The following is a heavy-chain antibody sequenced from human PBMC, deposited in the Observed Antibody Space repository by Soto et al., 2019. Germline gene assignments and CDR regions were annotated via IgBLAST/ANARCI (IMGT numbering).Heavy chain of an antibody. CDR3: ARLSGYGYLYYYYYYMDV. V-gene: IGHV4-39*01. Sequence: SETLSPTSPVSGGSLRSSSYHWGWIRQPPGMGLEWIGSIYYSGSTYYNPSLKSRVTISVDTSKNQFSLKLSSVTAADTAVYYCARLSGYGYLYYYYYYMDVWGKGTTVTVSS. CDR1: GGSLRSSSYH. CDR2: IYYSGST. J-gene: IGHJ6*03. D-gene: IGHD5-18*01.